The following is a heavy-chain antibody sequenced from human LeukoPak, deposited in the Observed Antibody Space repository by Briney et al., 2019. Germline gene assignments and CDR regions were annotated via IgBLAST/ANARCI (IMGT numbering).Heavy chain of an antibody. V-gene: IGHV3-53*01. CDR3: ARDRTLRGCDY. CDR1: GFTVSSYY. CDR2: IYSGGST. D-gene: IGHD4-17*01. Sequence: PGGSLRLSCAASGFTVSSYYMSWVRQAPGKGLEWVSVIYSGGSTYYADSVKGRFTISRDNTKNSLYLQMNSLRAEDTAVYYCARDRTLRGCDYWGQGTLVTVSS. J-gene: IGHJ4*02.